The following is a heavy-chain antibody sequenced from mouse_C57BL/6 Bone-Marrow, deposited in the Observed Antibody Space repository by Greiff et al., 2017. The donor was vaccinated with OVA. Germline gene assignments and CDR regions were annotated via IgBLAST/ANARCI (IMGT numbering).Heavy chain of an antibody. CDR1: DSEVFPIAY. J-gene: IGHJ4*01. CDR3: ARSYGSFYYYAMDY. V-gene: IGHV15-2*01. CDR2: ILPSIGRT. D-gene: IGHD1-1*01. Sequence: VQLQQSGSELRSPGSSVKLSCKDFDSEVFPIAYMSWVRQKPGHGFEWIGGILPSIGRTIYGEKFEDKATLDADTLSNTAYLELNSLTSEDSAIYYCARSYGSFYYYAMDYWGQGTSVTVSS.